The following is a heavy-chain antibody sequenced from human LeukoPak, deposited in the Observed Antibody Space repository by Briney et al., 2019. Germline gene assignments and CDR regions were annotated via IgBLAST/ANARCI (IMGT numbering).Heavy chain of an antibody. V-gene: IGHV4-61*02. J-gene: IGHJ5*02. D-gene: IGHD3-10*01. Sequence: PSETLSLTCTVSGGSISSGSYYWSWIRQPAGKGLEWIGRIYTSGSTNYNPSLKSRVTISGDTSKNQFSLKLSSVTAADTAVYYCARDGSYYDSGSYYGWFDPWGQGTLVTVSP. CDR1: GGSISSGSYY. CDR3: ARDGSYYDSGSYYGWFDP. CDR2: IYTSGST.